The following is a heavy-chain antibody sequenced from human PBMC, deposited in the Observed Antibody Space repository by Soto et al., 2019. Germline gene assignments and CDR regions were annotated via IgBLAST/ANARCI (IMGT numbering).Heavy chain of an antibody. CDR1: GSPVTTYY. Sequence: PSETLSLTCAVDGSPVTTYYCRCIRQPPGKCLEWVVEINNRGNTNYNPSLKSRLTVSLDTSKTQFSLKLTSVTAADTAVYYCLMVTYSGMDVWGQGTTVTVSS. J-gene: IGHJ6*02. V-gene: IGHV4-34*01. CDR2: INNRGNT. CDR3: LMVTYSGMDV. D-gene: IGHD3-10*01.